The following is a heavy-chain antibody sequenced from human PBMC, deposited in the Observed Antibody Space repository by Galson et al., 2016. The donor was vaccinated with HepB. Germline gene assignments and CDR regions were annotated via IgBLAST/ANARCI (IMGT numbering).Heavy chain of an antibody. CDR3: VRGGVSGNFAWREAEH. CDR2: MNPNSGNR. J-gene: IGHJ4*02. D-gene: IGHD1-26*01. V-gene: IGHV1-8*01. Sequence: SVKVSCKASGYTFTEYDINWVRQATGQGLEWMGWMNPNSGNRGYAQKFQGRVTMTRDTSIKTAFMELSSLRSEDTAVYFCVRGGVSGNFAWREAEHWGQGSLVTVSS. CDR1: GYTFTEYD.